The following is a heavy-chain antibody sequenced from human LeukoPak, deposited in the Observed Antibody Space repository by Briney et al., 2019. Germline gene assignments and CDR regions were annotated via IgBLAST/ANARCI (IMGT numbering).Heavy chain of an antibody. CDR2: IYYSGST. J-gene: IGHJ5*02. D-gene: IGHD3-3*01. V-gene: IGHV4-39*01. CDR3: ATRDYDFWSGYYETPFDP. CDR1: GGSISSSSYY. Sequence: SETLSLTCTVSGGSISSSSYYWVLIRPPPRTLLESIASIYYSGSTYYNPSLKGRVTISVDTSKNQFSLKLSSVTAADTAVYYCATRDYDFWSGYYETPFDPWGQGTLVTVSS.